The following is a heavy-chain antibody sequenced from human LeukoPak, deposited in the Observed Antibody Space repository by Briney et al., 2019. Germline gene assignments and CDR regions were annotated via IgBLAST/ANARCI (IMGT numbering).Heavy chain of an antibody. V-gene: IGHV1-18*01. CDR3: ARDFRGSPAYFDY. J-gene: IGHJ4*02. CDR2: ISAYNGNT. Sequence: GASVKVSCKASDYTFMSYGISWVRQAAGQGLEWMGWISAYNGNTNYAQNLQGRVTMTTDTSTSTAYMELRSLRSDDTAVYYCARDFRGSPAYFDYWGQGTLVTVSS. D-gene: IGHD3-16*01. CDR1: DYTFMSYG.